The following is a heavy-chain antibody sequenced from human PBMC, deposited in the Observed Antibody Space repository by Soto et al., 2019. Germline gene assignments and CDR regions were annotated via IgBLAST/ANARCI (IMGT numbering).Heavy chain of an antibody. J-gene: IGHJ6*02. CDR1: GYRFTSYW. D-gene: IGHD2-2*01. Sequence: PGESLKIYCKGSGYRFTSYWISWVRQMPGKGLEWMGRIDPSDSYTNYSPSFQGHVTISADKSISTAYLQWSSLKASDTAMYYCASTVPAAINYYYYVMDVWGQGTTVTVSS. V-gene: IGHV5-10-1*01. CDR3: ASTVPAAINYYYYVMDV. CDR2: IDPSDSYT.